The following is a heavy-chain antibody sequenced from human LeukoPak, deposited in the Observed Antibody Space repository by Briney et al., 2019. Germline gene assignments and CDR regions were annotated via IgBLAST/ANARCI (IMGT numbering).Heavy chain of an antibody. CDR3: ARIAVADIQSFWFDP. CDR1: GGSISSRSYY. J-gene: IGHJ5*02. Sequence: PSETLSLTCTVSGGSISSRSYYWGWIRQPPGKGLEWIGSIYYSGSTYYNPSLKSRVTISVDTSKNQFFLKLSSVTAADTAVYYCARIAVADIQSFWFDPWGQGTLVTVSS. V-gene: IGHV4-39*01. D-gene: IGHD6-19*01. CDR2: IYYSGST.